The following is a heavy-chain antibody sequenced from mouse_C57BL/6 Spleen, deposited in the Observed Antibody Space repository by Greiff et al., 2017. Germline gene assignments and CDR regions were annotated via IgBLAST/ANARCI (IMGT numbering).Heavy chain of an antibody. Sequence: EVKLMESGGGLVKPGGSLKLSCAASGFTFSSYNMSWVRQTPEKRLEWVATISGGGGNTYYPDSVKGRFTFSGDNAKSTLYLHMSSLRSEDTALYYCARQFFTTIVAYYFDYWGQGTTLTVSS. J-gene: IGHJ2*01. CDR3: ARQFFTTIVAYYFDY. CDR2: ISGGGGNT. V-gene: IGHV5-9*01. D-gene: IGHD1-1*01. CDR1: GFTFSSYN.